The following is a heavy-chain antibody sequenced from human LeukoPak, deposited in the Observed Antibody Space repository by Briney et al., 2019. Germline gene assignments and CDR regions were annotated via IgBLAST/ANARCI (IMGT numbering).Heavy chain of an antibody. Sequence: SQTLSLTCAISGDSVSSNSAAWNWIRQSPSRGLEWLGRTYYRAKWYNDYAVSVKSRITINPDTSKNQFSLQLNSVTPEDPAVYYCARAYSSGWSQGSDAFDIWGQGTLVTVSS. CDR3: ARAYSSGWSQGSDAFDI. CDR1: GDSVSSNSAA. V-gene: IGHV6-1*01. D-gene: IGHD6-19*01. CDR2: TYYRAKWYN. J-gene: IGHJ3*02.